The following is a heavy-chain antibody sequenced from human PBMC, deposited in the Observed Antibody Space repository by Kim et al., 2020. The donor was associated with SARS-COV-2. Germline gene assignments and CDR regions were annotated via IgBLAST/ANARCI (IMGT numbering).Heavy chain of an antibody. D-gene: IGHD6-6*01. CDR2: ISYDGSNK. V-gene: IGHV3-30*18. J-gene: IGHJ6*02. CDR3: AKATQLSSIAARPGGMDV. CDR1: GFTFSSYG. Sequence: GGSLRLSCAASGFTFSSYGMHWVRQAPGKGLEWVAVISYDGSNKYYADSVKGRFTISRDNSKNTLYLQMNSLRAEDTAVYYCAKATQLSSIAARPGGMDVWGQGTTVTVSS.